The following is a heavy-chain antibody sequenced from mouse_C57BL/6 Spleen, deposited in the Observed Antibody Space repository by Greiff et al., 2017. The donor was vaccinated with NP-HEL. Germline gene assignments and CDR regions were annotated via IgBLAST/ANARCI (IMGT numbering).Heavy chain of an antibody. Sequence: QVQLQQPWAELVKPGASVKLSCKASGYTFTSYWMQWVKQRPGQGLEWIGEIDPSDSYTNYNQKFKGKATLTVDTSSSTAYMQLSSLTSEDSAVYYCARAGNDGYVYWGQGTLVTVSA. V-gene: IGHV1-50*01. CDR3: ARAGNDGYVY. D-gene: IGHD2-3*01. J-gene: IGHJ3*01. CDR2: IDPSDSYT. CDR1: GYTFTSYW.